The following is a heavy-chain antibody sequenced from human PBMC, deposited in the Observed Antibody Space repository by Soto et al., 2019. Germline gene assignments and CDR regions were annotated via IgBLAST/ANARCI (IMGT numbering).Heavy chain of an antibody. V-gene: IGHV4-31*02. CDR1: GGSISSGGYY. J-gene: IGHJ4*02. D-gene: IGHD6-6*01. CDR2: IYYSGST. Sequence: SETLSLTCTVSGGSISSGGYYWSWIRQHPGKGLEWIGYIYYSGSTYYNPSLKSRVTISVDTSKNQFSLKLSSVTAADTAVYYCARAVPPIAARPHFDYWGQGTLVTVSS. CDR3: ARAVPPIAARPHFDY.